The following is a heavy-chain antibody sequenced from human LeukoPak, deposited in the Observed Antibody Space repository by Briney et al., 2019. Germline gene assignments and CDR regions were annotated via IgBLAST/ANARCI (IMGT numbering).Heavy chain of an antibody. CDR1: GYTFTSYH. V-gene: IGHV1-8*01. J-gene: IGHJ6*02. D-gene: IGHD3-22*01. Sequence: GASVKVSCKASGYTFTSYHIDWVRQAPGQGPEWMGWMNAKSGHTGYAQNLEGRVTMTRDTSTNTAYMELRGLRSEDTVVYFCARGMFDNSGHYYYFYYALDVWGQGTTVTVSS. CDR2: MNAKSGHT. CDR3: ARGMFDNSGHYYYFYYALDV.